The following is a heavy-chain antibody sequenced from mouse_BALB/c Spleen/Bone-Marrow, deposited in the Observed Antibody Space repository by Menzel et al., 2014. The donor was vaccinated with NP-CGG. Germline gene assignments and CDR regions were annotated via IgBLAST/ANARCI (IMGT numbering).Heavy chain of an antibody. D-gene: IGHD1-2*01. CDR3: ARYDGPAGFAY. J-gene: IGHJ3*01. CDR1: GYSFXTYW. V-gene: IGHV1S81*02. CDR2: INPSNGHT. Sequence: VQLQQPGAELVKPGASVRLSCKASGYSFXTYWIHWVKQRPGQGLEWIGEINPSNGHTKYNEKFKSKATLTVDKSSSTAYMQLSSLTSEDSAVYYCARYDGPAGFAYWGQGTLVTVSA.